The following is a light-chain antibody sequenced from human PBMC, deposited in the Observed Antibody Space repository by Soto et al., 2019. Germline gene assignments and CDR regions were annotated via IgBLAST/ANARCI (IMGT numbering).Light chain of an antibody. CDR3: SSYTSSSTLVV. CDR2: DVS. V-gene: IGLV2-14*01. J-gene: IGLJ2*01. Sequence: QSALTQPASVSGSPGQSITISCTGTSSAVGGYNYVSWYQQHPGKAPKLMIYDVSNRPSGVSNRFSGSKSGNTASLTISGIQAEDEADYYCSSYTSSSTLVVFGGGTKLTVL. CDR1: SSAVGGYNY.